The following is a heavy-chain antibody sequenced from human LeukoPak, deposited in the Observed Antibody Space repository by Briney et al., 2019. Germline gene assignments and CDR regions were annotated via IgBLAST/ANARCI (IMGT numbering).Heavy chain of an antibody. D-gene: IGHD6-19*01. V-gene: IGHV4-34*01. CDR2: INHSGST. Sequence: SETLSLTCAVYGGSFSGYYWSWIRQPPGKGLEWIGEINHSGSTNYNPSLKSRVTISVDTSKNQFSLKLSSVTAADTAVYYCATMASSGWCGGFDYWGQGTLVTVSS. J-gene: IGHJ4*02. CDR3: ATMASSGWCGGFDY. CDR1: GGSFSGYY.